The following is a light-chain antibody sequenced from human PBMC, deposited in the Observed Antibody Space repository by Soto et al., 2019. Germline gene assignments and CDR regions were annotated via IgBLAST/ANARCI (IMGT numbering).Light chain of an antibody. J-gene: IGKJ4*01. CDR3: QQRSDWPLT. CDR2: DAS. CDR1: QSVSSY. Sequence: EIVLTQSPTTLSLSPGERATLSCRASQSVSSYFAWYQQKPGQAPRLLIYDASTRAAGIPARFSGSGSGTGFTPTISSLEPEDFAVYYCQQRSDWPLTFGGGTKVEIK. V-gene: IGKV3-11*01.